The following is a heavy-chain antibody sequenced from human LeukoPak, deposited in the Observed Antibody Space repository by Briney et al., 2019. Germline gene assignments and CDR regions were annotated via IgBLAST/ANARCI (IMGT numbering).Heavy chain of an antibody. CDR1: GYTFTSYG. CDR3: ARVVEIVVVVAATPYYFDY. D-gene: IGHD2-15*01. V-gene: IGHV1-18*04. Sequence: GASVKVSCKASGYTFTSYGISWVRQAPGQGLEWMGWISAYNGNTNYAQKLQGRVIMTTDTSTSTAYMELRSLRSDDTAVYYCARVVEIVVVVAATPYYFDYWGQGTLVTVSS. CDR2: ISAYNGNT. J-gene: IGHJ4*02.